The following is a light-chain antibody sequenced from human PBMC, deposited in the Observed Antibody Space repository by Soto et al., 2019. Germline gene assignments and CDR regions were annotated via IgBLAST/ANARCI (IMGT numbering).Light chain of an antibody. Sequence: QAVVTQEPSLTVSPGGTVTLTCASSTGAVTSGNYTSWFQQKPGQTPRTLIYTTNSRHSWTPARFSGSLLGGKAALTLSGVQPEDEAEYYCLLYYGGAQLLFGGGTKLTVL. CDR3: LLYYGGAQLL. CDR2: TTN. CDR1: TGAVTSGNY. J-gene: IGLJ3*02. V-gene: IGLV7-43*01.